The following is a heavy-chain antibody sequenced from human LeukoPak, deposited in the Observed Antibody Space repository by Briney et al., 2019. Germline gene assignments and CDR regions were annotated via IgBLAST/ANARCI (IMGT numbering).Heavy chain of an antibody. CDR3: AKDSPRMTTVTIDY. CDR1: GFTFASYA. Sequence: GGSLRLSCAASGFTFASYAMSWVRQAPGKGLEWVSAISGSGSSTYYADSVKGRFTIPRDNSKNTLYLQMNSLRAEDTAVYYCAKDSPRMTTVTIDYWGQGTLVTVSS. CDR2: ISGSGSST. J-gene: IGHJ4*02. D-gene: IGHD4-17*01. V-gene: IGHV3-23*01.